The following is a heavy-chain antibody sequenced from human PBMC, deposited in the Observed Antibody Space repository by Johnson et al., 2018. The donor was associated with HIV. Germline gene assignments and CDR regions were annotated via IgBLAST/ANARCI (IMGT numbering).Heavy chain of an antibody. CDR2: ISYDGSNK. CDR1: GFTFSSYG. V-gene: IGHV3-30*18. J-gene: IGHJ3*02. D-gene: IGHD5-24*01. Sequence: LESGGGVVQPGRSLRLSCAASGFTFSSYGMHWVRQAPGKGLEWVAVISYDGSNKYYEDSVKGRFTISRDNSQNTLYLQMTSLRAEDTAGYYCAKDEGDGYRHDAFDIWGQGTMVTVSS. CDR3: AKDEGDGYRHDAFDI.